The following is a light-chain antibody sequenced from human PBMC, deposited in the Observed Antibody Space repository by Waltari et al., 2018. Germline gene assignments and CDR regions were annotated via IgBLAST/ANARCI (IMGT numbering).Light chain of an antibody. V-gene: IGKV3-20*01. Sequence: VLTQSPGTLSLSPGERATLSCRASQSISKYLVWYQQRPGNAPRLLIYAASTRATGIPDRFSGSGFGTDFTLTISRLEPEDFAMYYCQNHERLPATFGQGTKVEIK. CDR1: QSISKY. CDR2: AAS. J-gene: IGKJ1*01. CDR3: QNHERLPAT.